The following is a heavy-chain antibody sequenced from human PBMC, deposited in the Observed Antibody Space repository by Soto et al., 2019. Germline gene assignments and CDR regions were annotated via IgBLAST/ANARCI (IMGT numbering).Heavy chain of an antibody. CDR3: ARFYGGNSVYFVY. J-gene: IGHJ4*02. V-gene: IGHV4-30-2*01. CDR2: IYHSGST. D-gene: IGHD4-17*01. Sequence: SETLSLTCAVSGGSISSGGYSWSWIRQPPGKGLEWIGYIYHSGSTYYNPSLKSRVTISVDRSKNQFSLKLSSVTAADTAVYYCARFYGGNSVYFVYWGQGTLVTGLL. CDR1: GGSISSGGYS.